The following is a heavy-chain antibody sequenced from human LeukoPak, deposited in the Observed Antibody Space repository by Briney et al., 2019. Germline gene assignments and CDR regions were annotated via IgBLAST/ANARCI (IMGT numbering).Heavy chain of an antibody. CDR1: GGSVSSGSYY. CDR3: AGCYSFYYYGMDV. D-gene: IGHD2-15*01. J-gene: IGHJ6*02. CDR2: IYYSGST. Sequence: SETLSLTCTVSGGSVSSGSYYWSWIRQPPGKGLEWIGYIYYSGSTKYNPSLKSRVTILVDTSKNQFSLKLSSVTAADTAVYYCAGCYSFYYYGMDVWGQGTTVAVSS. V-gene: IGHV4-61*01.